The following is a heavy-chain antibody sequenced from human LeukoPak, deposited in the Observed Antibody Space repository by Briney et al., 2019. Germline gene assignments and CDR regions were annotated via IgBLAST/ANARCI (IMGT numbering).Heavy chain of an antibody. Sequence: SETLSLTCAVYGGSFSGYYWSWIRQPPGKGLEWIGEINHSGSTNYNPSLKSRVTISVDTSKNQFSLKLSSVTAADTAVYYCARGSGWLQVDWFDPWGQGTLVTVSS. CDR3: ARGSGWLQVDWFDP. CDR2: INHSGST. CDR1: GGSFSGYY. V-gene: IGHV4-34*01. J-gene: IGHJ5*02. D-gene: IGHD3-10*01.